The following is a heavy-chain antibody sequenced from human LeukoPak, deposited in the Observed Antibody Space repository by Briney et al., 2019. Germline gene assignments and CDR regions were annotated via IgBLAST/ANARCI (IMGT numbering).Heavy chain of an antibody. Sequence: PSETLPLTCTVSGGSISSGGYYWSWIRQHPGKGLEWIGYIYYSGSTYYNPSLKSRVTISVGTSKNQFSLKLSSVTAADTAVYYCARRGSGSSLSFDPWGQGTLVTVSS. CDR2: IYYSGST. CDR3: ARRGSGSSLSFDP. CDR1: GGSISSGGYY. J-gene: IGHJ5*02. D-gene: IGHD3-10*01. V-gene: IGHV4-31*03.